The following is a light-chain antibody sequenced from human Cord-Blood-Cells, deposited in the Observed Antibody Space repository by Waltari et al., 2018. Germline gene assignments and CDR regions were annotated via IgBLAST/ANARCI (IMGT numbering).Light chain of an antibody. J-gene: IGKJ5*01. CDR1: QSSSSY. Sequence: DIQLTHSPPSLSASVGDRVTITCRASQSSSSYLNWYQQKPGKAPKLLIYAASSLQSGVPSRFSGSGSGTDFTLTISSLQPEDFATYYCQQSYSTPITFGQGTRLEIK. CDR2: AAS. V-gene: IGKV1-39*01. CDR3: QQSYSTPIT.